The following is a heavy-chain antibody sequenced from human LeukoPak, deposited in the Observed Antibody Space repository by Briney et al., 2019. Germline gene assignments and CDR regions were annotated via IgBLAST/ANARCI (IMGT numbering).Heavy chain of an antibody. V-gene: IGHV3-48*01. CDR2: ISSSSSTI. D-gene: IGHD1-1*01. CDR1: GFTFSSYS. J-gene: IGHJ3*02. Sequence: GGSLRLSCAASGFTFSSYSMNWVRQAPGKGLEWVSYISSSSSTIYYADSVKGRFTISRDNAKNSLYLQMNSLRAEDTAVYYCASSVPSGWTFDIWGQGTMVTVSS. CDR3: ASSVPSGWTFDI.